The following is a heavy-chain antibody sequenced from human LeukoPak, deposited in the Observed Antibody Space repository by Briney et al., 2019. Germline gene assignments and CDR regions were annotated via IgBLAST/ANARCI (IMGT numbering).Heavy chain of an antibody. J-gene: IGHJ4*02. D-gene: IGHD6-13*01. CDR3: ARDISPEKGQQLAN. V-gene: IGHV3-7*04. CDR1: GFTVSNNY. CDR2: IKEDGSEK. Sequence: GGSLRPSCAASGFTVSNNYMSWVRQAPGKGLEYVANIKEDGSEKYYVDSVKGRFTISRDNAKNSLYLQMSSLRVEDTAVYYCARDISPEKGQQLANWGQGTQVTVSS.